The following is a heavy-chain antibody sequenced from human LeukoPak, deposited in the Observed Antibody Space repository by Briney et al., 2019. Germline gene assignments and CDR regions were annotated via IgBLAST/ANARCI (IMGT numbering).Heavy chain of an antibody. V-gene: IGHV1-8*01. J-gene: IGHJ4*02. D-gene: IGHD5-24*01. Sequence: ASVKVSCKASGYTFTSYDINWVRQATGQGLEWMGWMNPNSGNTGYAQKFQGRVTMTRNTSISTAYMELSSLRSEDTAVYYCAGPRKGWLQFGDWGQGTLVTVSS. CDR3: AGPRKGWLQFGD. CDR1: GYTFTSYD. CDR2: MNPNSGNT.